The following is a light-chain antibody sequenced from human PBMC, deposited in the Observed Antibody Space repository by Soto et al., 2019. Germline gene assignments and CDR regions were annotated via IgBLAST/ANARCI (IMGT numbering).Light chain of an antibody. CDR3: QQYGSPAGT. J-gene: IGKJ1*01. CDR2: GAS. V-gene: IGKV3-20*01. Sequence: EIVLTQSPGTLSLSPGARATLSCRASQNGSSSHLAWYQQNPGQAPRLLINGASSRDTGIPDRFSGSGSGTDFTLTISSLEPEDFAVYYCQQYGSPAGTFGQGTKVDIK. CDR1: QNGSSSH.